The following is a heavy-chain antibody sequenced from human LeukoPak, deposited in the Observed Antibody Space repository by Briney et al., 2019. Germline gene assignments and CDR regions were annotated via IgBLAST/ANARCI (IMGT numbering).Heavy chain of an antibody. CDR3: AKEYRYFDY. D-gene: IGHD2-2*02. CDR1: GFTFSSSA. Sequence: GGSPRLSCAASGFTFSSSAMTWVRQAPGKGLEWVSAISGSGGTTYYADSVKGRFTISRDNSKNTLYLQMNSLRAEDTAVYYCAKEYRYFDYWGQGTLVVVSS. CDR2: ISGSGGTT. J-gene: IGHJ4*02. V-gene: IGHV3-23*01.